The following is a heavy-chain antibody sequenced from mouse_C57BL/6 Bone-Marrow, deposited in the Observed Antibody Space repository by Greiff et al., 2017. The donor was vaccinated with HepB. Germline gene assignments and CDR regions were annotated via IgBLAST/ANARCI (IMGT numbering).Heavy chain of an antibody. CDR2: IRNKANGYTT. Sequence: DVQLQESGGGLVQPGGSLSLSCAASGFTFTDYYMSWVRQPPGKALEWLGFIRNKANGYTTEYSASVKGRFTISRDNSQSILYLQMNALRAEDSATYYCARPSSGAMDYWGQGTSVTVSS. J-gene: IGHJ4*01. V-gene: IGHV7-3*01. D-gene: IGHD3-1*01. CDR1: GFTFTDYY. CDR3: ARPSSGAMDY.